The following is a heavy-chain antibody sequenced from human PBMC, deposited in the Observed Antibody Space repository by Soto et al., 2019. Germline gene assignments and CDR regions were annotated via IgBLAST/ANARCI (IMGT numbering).Heavy chain of an antibody. J-gene: IGHJ5*02. Sequence: GSLRLSCAASGFTFSTYAMSWVRQAPGKGLEWVSAISGSGGSTYYADSVKGRFTISRDNSKNTLYLQMNSLRAEDTAVYYCAKDLDGSYYSFWFGPWGQGTLVTVSS. CDR2: ISGSGGST. CDR1: GFTFSTYA. D-gene: IGHD1-26*01. V-gene: IGHV3-23*01. CDR3: AKDLDGSYYSFWFGP.